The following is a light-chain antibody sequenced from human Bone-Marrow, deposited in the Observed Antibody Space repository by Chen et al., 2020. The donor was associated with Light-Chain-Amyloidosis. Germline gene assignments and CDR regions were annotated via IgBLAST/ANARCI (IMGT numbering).Light chain of an antibody. CDR3: QQYDNWPPIYT. CDR1: QSVSSN. V-gene: IGKV3-15*01. J-gene: IGKJ2*01. Sequence: EIVMTQSPATLSVSPGERATLSCRASQSVSSNLAGYQQKPGQAPRLLIYGASTRATGIPARFSGSGSVTECTLTISSLQSEDFAVYYCQQYDNWPPIYTFGQGTKLEIK. CDR2: GAS.